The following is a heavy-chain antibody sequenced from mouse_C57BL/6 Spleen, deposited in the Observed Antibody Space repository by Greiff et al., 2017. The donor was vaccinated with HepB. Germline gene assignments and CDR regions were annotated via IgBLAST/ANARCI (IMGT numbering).Heavy chain of an antibody. CDR3: ARDGWFYAMDY. Sequence: QVQLKQPGAELVKPGASVKLSCKASGYTFTSYWMHWVKQRPGQGLEWIGMIHPNSGSTNYNEKFKSKATLTVDKSSSTAYMQLSSLTSEDSAVYYCARDGWFYAMDYWGQGTSVTVSS. V-gene: IGHV1-64*01. D-gene: IGHD2-3*01. CDR1: GYTFTSYW. CDR2: IHPNSGST. J-gene: IGHJ4*01.